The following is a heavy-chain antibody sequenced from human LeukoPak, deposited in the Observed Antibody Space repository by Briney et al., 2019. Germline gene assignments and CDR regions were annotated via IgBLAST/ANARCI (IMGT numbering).Heavy chain of an antibody. V-gene: IGHV3-74*01. D-gene: IGHD6-19*01. CDR3: AREEIEGAGLQY. J-gene: IGHJ4*02. CDR1: GYSFSNYW. CDR2: INREGSIT. Sequence: HPGGSLRLSCAASGYSFSNYWMYWVRQAPGKRLVWISRINREGSITTYADSVKGRFTISRDKAKNTLYLQMISLRSEDAAVYYCAREEIEGAGLQYWGQGTLVTVSS.